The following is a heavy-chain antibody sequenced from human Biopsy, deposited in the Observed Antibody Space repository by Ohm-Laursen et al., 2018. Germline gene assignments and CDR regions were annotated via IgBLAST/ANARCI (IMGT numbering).Heavy chain of an antibody. J-gene: IGHJ4*02. Sequence: SLRLSCAASGFTFSSYSMNWVRQAPGKGLEWVSSISTSSTYIYYADSVKGRFSISRDDALNSLYLQMNNLSAGDTAVYFCARNPPNSGYSPDFWGQGTLTTVSS. V-gene: IGHV3-21*01. CDR2: ISTSSTYI. CDR3: ARNPPNSGYSPDF. D-gene: IGHD5-12*01. CDR1: GFTFSSYS.